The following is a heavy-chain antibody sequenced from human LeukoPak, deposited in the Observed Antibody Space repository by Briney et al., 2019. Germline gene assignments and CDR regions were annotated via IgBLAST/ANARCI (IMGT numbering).Heavy chain of an antibody. Sequence: SETLSLTCTVSGGSISSYYWSWIRQPPGKGLEWIGYIYYSGSTNYNPSLKSRVTISVDTSKNQFSLKLSSVTAADTAVYYCARGLSRRDGQLEIERDYYFDYWGQGTLVTVSS. CDR1: GGSISSYY. D-gene: IGHD6-6*01. CDR2: IYYSGST. CDR3: ARGLSRRDGQLEIERDYYFDY. V-gene: IGHV4-59*01. J-gene: IGHJ4*02.